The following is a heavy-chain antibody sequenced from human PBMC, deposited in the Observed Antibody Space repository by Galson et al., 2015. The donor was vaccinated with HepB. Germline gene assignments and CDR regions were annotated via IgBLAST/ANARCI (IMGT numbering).Heavy chain of an antibody. Sequence: SLRLSCAASGFTFSIYAMHWVRQAPGKGLEWVALIPYDGSSQYYADSVRGRFTISRDNSKNTLCLQTDSLGPEDTAGYYCAKDGKLGTTTQSKGMDVWGQGTTVTVSS. CDR1: GFTFSIYA. D-gene: IGHD1-26*01. J-gene: IGHJ6*02. CDR3: AKDGKLGTTTQSKGMDV. V-gene: IGHV3-30-3*01. CDR2: IPYDGSSQ.